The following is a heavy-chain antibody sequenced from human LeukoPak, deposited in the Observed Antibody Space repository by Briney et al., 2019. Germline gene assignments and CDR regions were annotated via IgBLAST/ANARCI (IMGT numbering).Heavy chain of an antibody. V-gene: IGHV3-74*01. D-gene: IGHD6-19*01. Sequence: GGSLRLSCAASGFTFSSYWMHWVRQAPGKGLVWVSRINSDGSSISYADSVKGRFTISRDNAKNTLYLQMNSLRAEDTAVYYCAREVRSSGWYAFDYWGQGTLVTVSS. J-gene: IGHJ4*02. CDR3: AREVRSSGWYAFDY. CDR1: GFTFSSYW. CDR2: INSDGSSI.